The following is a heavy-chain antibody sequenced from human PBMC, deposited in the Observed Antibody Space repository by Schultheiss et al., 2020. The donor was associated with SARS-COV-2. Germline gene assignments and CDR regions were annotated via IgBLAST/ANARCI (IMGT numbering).Heavy chain of an antibody. CDR1: GFTFSNSD. CDR3: ARESFGGGTRYYYYGMDV. CDR2: ISYDGSNK. V-gene: IGHV3-30*14. D-gene: IGHD3-16*01. J-gene: IGHJ6*02. Sequence: GGSLRLSCAASGFTFSNSDMNWVRQAPGKGLEWVAVISYDGSNKYYEDSVKGGFTISRDNFKNTLYLQMNSLRAEDTAVYYCARESFGGGTRYYYYGMDVWGQGTTVTVAS.